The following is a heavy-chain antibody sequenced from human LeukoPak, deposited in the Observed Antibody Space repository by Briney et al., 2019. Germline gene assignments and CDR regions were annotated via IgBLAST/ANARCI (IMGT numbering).Heavy chain of an antibody. D-gene: IGHD1-1*01. CDR2: INHSGST. CDR1: GGSISSYY. CDR3: ARGGGGYLTNNWFDP. V-gene: IGHV4-34*01. J-gene: IGHJ5*02. Sequence: SETLSLTCTVSGGSISSYYWSWIRQPPGKGLEWIGEINHSGSTNYNPSLKSRVTISVDTSKNQFSLKLSSVTAADTAVYYCARGGGGYLTNNWFDPWGQGTLVTVSS.